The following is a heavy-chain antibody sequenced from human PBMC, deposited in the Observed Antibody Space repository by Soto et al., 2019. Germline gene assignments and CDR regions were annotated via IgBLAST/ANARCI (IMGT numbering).Heavy chain of an antibody. V-gene: IGHV4-59*01. CDR1: GGSISGYY. CDR2: IYYRGST. J-gene: IGHJ6*02. CDR3: ARQQLLPFYYALDV. Sequence: SETLSLTCIVSGGSISGYYWSWIRQSPGKGLEYIGYIYYRGSTNYNSSLKSRVTMSVDTSRNQFSLKMNSVTAADTAVYYCARQQLLPFYYALDVWGQGTTVTVSS. D-gene: IGHD2-15*01.